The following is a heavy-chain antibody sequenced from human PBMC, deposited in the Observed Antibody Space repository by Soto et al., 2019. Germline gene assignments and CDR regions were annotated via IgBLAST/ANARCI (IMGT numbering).Heavy chain of an antibody. D-gene: IGHD3-10*01. CDR1: GFTFSSYG. CDR3: ARDEENYYGSFIPSYYYYYGMDV. Sequence: GGSLRLSCAASGFTFSSYGMHWVRQAPGKGLEWVAVIWYDGSNKYYADSVKGRFTISRDNSKNTLYLQMNSLRAEDTAVYYCARDEENYYGSFIPSYYYYYGMDVWGQGTTVTVSS. CDR2: IWYDGSNK. J-gene: IGHJ6*02. V-gene: IGHV3-33*01.